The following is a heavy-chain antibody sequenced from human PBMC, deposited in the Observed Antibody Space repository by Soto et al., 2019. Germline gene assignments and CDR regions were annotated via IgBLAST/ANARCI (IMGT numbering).Heavy chain of an antibody. Sequence: GGSLRLSCAASGFTFSSYAMHWVRQAPGKGLEWVAVISYDGSNKYYADSVKGRFTISRDNSKNTLYLQMNSLRAEDTAVYYCAREDYGGNARQHSIDYWGQGTLVTVFS. V-gene: IGHV3-30-3*01. CDR1: GFTFSSYA. CDR2: ISYDGSNK. CDR3: AREDYGGNARQHSIDY. D-gene: IGHD4-17*01. J-gene: IGHJ4*02.